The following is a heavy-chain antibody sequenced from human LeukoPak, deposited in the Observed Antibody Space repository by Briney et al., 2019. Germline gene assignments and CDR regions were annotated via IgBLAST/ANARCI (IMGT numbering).Heavy chain of an antibody. Sequence: GGSLRLSCVGSGFTFRSHAMSWVRQAPEKGLEFVSGIYENGGTTYYADSVKGRFSISRDNSKNTLYLQMDSLRGEDTAVYYCAKDFRIGYSAHFDYWGQGALVTVPS. V-gene: IGHV3-23*01. CDR3: AKDFRIGYSAHFDY. CDR2: IYENGGTT. D-gene: IGHD2-21*01. J-gene: IGHJ4*02. CDR1: GFTFRSHA.